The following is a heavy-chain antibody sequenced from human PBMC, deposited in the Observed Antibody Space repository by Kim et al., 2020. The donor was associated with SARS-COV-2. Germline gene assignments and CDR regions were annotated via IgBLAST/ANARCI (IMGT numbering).Heavy chain of an antibody. CDR3: AREYYDILTGLAFDI. V-gene: IGHV3-66*01. Sequence: TVKGGFTISRDNAKNTLYLQMNSLRAEDTGVYYCAREYYDILTGLAFDIWGQGTMVTVSS. J-gene: IGHJ3*02. D-gene: IGHD3-9*01.